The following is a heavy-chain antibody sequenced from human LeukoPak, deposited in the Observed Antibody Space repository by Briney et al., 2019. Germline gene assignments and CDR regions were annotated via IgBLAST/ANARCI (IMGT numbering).Heavy chain of an antibody. Sequence: SETLSLTCAVYGGSFSGYYWSWIRQPPGKGLEWIGRVSHTGSTDYNPSLRSRVIVSVDTSKDQFSLKLSSVTAADTAVYYCARVDGWAYSGYDAFAFLRAPWGQGTLVTVSS. J-gene: IGHJ5*02. D-gene: IGHD5-12*01. CDR3: ARVDGWAYSGYDAFAFLRAP. V-gene: IGHV4-34*01. CDR1: GGSFSGYY. CDR2: VSHTGST.